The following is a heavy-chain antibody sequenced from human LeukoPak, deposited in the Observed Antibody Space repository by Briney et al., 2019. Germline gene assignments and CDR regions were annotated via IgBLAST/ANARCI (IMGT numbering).Heavy chain of an antibody. CDR1: GGSISSSSYY. CDR2: IYYSGST. J-gene: IGHJ4*02. D-gene: IGHD6-13*01. V-gene: IGHV4-39*07. CDR3: ARDFEYSSSFGY. Sequence: SETLSPTCTVSGGSISSSSYYWGWIRQPPGKGLEWIGSIYYSGSTYYNPSLKSRVTISVDTSKNQFSLKLSSVTAADTAVYYCARDFEYSSSFGYWGQGTLVTVSS.